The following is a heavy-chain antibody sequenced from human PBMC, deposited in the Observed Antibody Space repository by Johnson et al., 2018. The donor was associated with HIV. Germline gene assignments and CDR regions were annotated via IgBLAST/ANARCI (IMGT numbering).Heavy chain of an antibody. CDR2: SWNSGSI. Sequence: VQLVESGGGLVQPGGSLRLSCAASGFTVSSNYMSWVRQAPGKGLEWVSGISWNSGSIGYADSVKGRFTISRDYSKNTLYLQMNSLRAEDTAVCYCARDSRWELHLGDAFDIWGQGTMVTVSS. CDR3: ARDSRWELHLGDAFDI. CDR1: GFTVSSNY. V-gene: IGHV3-66*03. D-gene: IGHD1-26*01. J-gene: IGHJ3*02.